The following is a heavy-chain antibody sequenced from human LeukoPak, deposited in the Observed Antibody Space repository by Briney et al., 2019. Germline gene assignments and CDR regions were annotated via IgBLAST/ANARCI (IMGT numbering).Heavy chain of an antibody. Sequence: SGGSLRLSCAASGFTFSSYAMSWVRQAPGKGLEWVSGISGSGGSTNYAHSVTGRFTISRDNSKNTLYLQMNSLRAEDTAVYYCAKVGVGGQLLIYFDYWGQGTLVTVSS. CDR1: GFTFSSYA. J-gene: IGHJ4*02. CDR2: ISGSGGST. V-gene: IGHV3-23*01. D-gene: IGHD3-3*01. CDR3: AKVGVGGQLLIYFDY.